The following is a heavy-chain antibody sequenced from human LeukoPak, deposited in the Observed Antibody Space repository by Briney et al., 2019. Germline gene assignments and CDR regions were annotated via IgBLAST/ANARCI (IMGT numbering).Heavy chain of an antibody. CDR1: GFTFSSFA. Sequence: GGSLRLSCSASGFTFSSFAMHWVRQAPGKGLEYVSAISSNGGSTYYADSVKGRFTISRDNSKNTLYLQMSSLRAEDTAVYYCVKGREAEAGRGFDYWGQGTLVTVSS. CDR2: ISSNGGST. J-gene: IGHJ4*02. CDR3: VKGREAEAGRGFDY. V-gene: IGHV3-64D*09.